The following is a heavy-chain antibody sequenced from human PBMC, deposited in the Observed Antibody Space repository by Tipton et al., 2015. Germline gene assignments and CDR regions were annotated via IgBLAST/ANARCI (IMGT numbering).Heavy chain of an antibody. Sequence: TLSLTCTVSGGSISSRYHYWGWIRQHPGKGLEWIGYIYYSGNTYYNPSLKSRVTISVDTPKSQFSLKLSSVTAADTAVYYCARVPFDYFDYWGQGILVTVSS. V-gene: IGHV4-31*03. J-gene: IGHJ4*02. CDR1: GGSISSRYHY. CDR3: ARVPFDYFDY. CDR2: IYYSGNT.